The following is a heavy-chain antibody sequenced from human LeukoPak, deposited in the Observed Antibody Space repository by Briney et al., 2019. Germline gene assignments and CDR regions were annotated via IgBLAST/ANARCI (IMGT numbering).Heavy chain of an antibody. D-gene: IGHD4/OR15-4a*01. V-gene: IGHV4-4*02. CDR3: ARDLRRRVTAIGYGPNEYYYYMDV. Sequence: PSETLSLTCTVSGGSISSSNWWSWVRQPPGKGLEWIGEIYHSGSTNYNPSLKSRVTISVDKSKNQFSLKLSSVTAADTAVYYCARDLRRRVTAIGYGPNEYYYYMDVWGKGTTVTISS. J-gene: IGHJ6*03. CDR2: IYHSGST. CDR1: GGSISSSNW.